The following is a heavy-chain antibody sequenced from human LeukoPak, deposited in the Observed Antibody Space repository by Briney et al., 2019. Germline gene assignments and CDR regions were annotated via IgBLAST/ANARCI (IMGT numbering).Heavy chain of an antibody. CDR3: AKDPDSSGYYSFFDY. J-gene: IGHJ4*02. V-gene: IGHV3-9*01. Sequence: GGSLRLSCAASGFTFDDYAMHGVRQAPGKGLEWVSGISWNSGSIGYADSVKGRFTISRDNAKNPLYLQMNSLRAEDTALYYCAKDPDSSGYYSFFDYWGQGTLVTVSS. CDR2: ISWNSGSI. D-gene: IGHD3-22*01. CDR1: GFTFDDYA.